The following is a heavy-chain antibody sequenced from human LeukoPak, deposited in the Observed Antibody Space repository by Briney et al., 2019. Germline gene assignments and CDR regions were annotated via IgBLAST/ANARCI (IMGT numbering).Heavy chain of an antibody. CDR2: INPNSGDT. CDR1: GYTFTGYY. Sequence: ASVKVSCKASGYTFTGYYMHWVRQAPGQGLEWMGWINPNSGDTNYAQKLQGRVTMTTDTSTSTAHMELRSLRSDDTAVYYCARVSPHRKMSYGNQNWFDTWGQGTLVTVSS. D-gene: IGHD3-16*01. CDR3: ARVSPHRKMSYGNQNWFDT. J-gene: IGHJ5*02. V-gene: IGHV1-2*02.